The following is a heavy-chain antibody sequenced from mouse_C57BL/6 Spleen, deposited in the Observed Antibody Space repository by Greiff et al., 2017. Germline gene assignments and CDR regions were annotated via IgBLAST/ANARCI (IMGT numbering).Heavy chain of an antibody. CDR3: ARGGSTMITTLYYYAMDY. V-gene: IGHV1-82*01. Sequence: QVQLKESGPELVKPGASVKISCKASGYAFSSSWMNWVKQRPGKGLEWIGRIYPGDGDTNYNGKFKGKATLTADKSSSTAYMQLSSLTSEDSAVYFCARGGSTMITTLYYYAMDYWGQGTSVTVSS. J-gene: IGHJ4*01. CDR2: IYPGDGDT. D-gene: IGHD2-4*01. CDR1: GYAFSSSW.